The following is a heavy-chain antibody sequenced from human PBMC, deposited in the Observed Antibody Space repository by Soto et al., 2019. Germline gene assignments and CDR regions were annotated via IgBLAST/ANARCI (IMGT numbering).Heavy chain of an antibody. V-gene: IGHV5-10-1*01. CDR2: IDPSDSYT. CDR3: DSSGYTPSYYYGMDV. J-gene: IGHJ6*02. CDR1: GYSFTSYW. Sequence: VESLKISCKGSGYSFTSYWISWVRQMPGKGLEWMGRIDPSDSYTNYSPSFQGHVTISADKSISTAYLQWSSLKASDTAMYYYDSSGYTPSYYYGMDVWGQGTTVTV. D-gene: IGHD3-22*01.